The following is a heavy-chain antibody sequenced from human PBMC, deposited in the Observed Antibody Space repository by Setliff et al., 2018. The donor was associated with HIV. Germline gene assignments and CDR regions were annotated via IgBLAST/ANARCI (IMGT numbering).Heavy chain of an antibody. CDR1: GYTFNDYY. Sequence: GASVKVSCKASGYTFNDYYIHWVRQAPGQGLEWMAWVNPYTRDTNYAQKFQGRVTVTRDTSISTIYMELSGLRSDDTAVYYCARYRDHDFDLWGQGTLVTVSS. CDR3: ARYRDHDFDL. J-gene: IGHJ4*02. CDR2: VNPYTRDT. V-gene: IGHV1-2*02.